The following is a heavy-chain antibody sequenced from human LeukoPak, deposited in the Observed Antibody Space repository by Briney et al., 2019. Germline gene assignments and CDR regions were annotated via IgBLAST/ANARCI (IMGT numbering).Heavy chain of an antibody. Sequence: PGGSLRLSCAASGFTFNNYAMNWVRQASGKGLEWVSSISGSGGSTDYADSVKGRFTISRDNSKNTLYLQMSGLRAEDTAVYHCAKAFYDFWSGYSFDFWGQGTLVTVSS. J-gene: IGHJ4*02. CDR3: AKAFYDFWSGYSFDF. CDR1: GFTFNNYA. CDR2: ISGSGGST. V-gene: IGHV3-23*01. D-gene: IGHD3-3*01.